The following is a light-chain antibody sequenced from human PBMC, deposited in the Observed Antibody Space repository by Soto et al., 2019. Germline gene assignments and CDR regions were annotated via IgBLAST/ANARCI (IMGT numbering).Light chain of an antibody. CDR2: DNN. J-gene: IGLJ3*02. V-gene: IGLV1-51*01. CDR1: TSNIASNY. CDR3: GTWDSSLSVVV. Sequence: QSVLTQPPSVSAAPGQKVTISCSGSTSNIASNYVSWYQKLPGTAPKLLIYDNNKRPSGIPDRFSGSKSGTSATLGITGLQTGDEADYYCGTWDSSLSVVVFGGGTKVTVL.